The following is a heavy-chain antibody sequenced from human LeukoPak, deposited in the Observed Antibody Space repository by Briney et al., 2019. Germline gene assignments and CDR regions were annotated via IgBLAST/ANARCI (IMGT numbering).Heavy chain of an antibody. D-gene: IGHD2-15*01. Sequence: PSETLSLTCTVSGGSISSRTYFLGWVRQPPGKGLGWIGKIYYSSWSTYYNPSLKSRVTISVDTSKNQFSLKLSSVTAADTAVYYCASQVYCSAGSCYSNFWGQGTLVTVSS. CDR2: IYYSSWST. V-gene: IGHV4-39*01. CDR1: GGSISSRTYF. CDR3: ASQVYCSAGSCYSNF. J-gene: IGHJ4*02.